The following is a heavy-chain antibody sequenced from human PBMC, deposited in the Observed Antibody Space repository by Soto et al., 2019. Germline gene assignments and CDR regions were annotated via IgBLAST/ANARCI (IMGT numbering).Heavy chain of an antibody. CDR3: ASQSEQDDDMGYFDY. CDR1: GGSISSSSYY. Sequence: QLLESGPGLVKPSETLSLTCTVSGGSISSSSYYWGWIRQPPGKGLERIGSIYYSGSTDYNPSLKSRVTISVDTSKNQFSLKLSSVTAADTAVYYCASQSEQDDDMGYFDYWGQGTLVTVSS. V-gene: IGHV4-39*01. CDR2: IYYSGST. J-gene: IGHJ4*02. D-gene: IGHD3-22*01.